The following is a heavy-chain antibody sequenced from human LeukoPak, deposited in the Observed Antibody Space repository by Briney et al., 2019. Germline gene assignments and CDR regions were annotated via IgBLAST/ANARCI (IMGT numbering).Heavy chain of an antibody. J-gene: IGHJ4*02. D-gene: IGHD5-24*01. CDR1: GYTFTGYY. Sequence: GASVKVSCKSSGYTFTGYYMHWVRQAPGQGLEWMGWINPNSGGTKYAQKFQGRVTMTRDTSISTAYMELSRLRSDDTAMYYCARGPMATPNFDYWGQGTLVTVSS. V-gene: IGHV1-2*02. CDR3: ARGPMATPNFDY. CDR2: INPNSGGT.